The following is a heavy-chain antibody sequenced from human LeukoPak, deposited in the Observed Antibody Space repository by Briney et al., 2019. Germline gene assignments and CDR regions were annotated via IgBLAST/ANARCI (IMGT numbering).Heavy chain of an antibody. J-gene: IGHJ4*02. V-gene: IGHV1-69*01. CDR3: AWACSGGSCNFDY. CDR2: IIPIFGTA. D-gene: IGHD2-15*01. CDR1: GGTFSSYA. Sequence: SVKVSCKASGGTFSSYAISWVRQAPGQGLEWMGGIIPIFGTANYAQKFQGRVTITADESTSTAYMELSSLRSEDTAVYYCAWACSGGSCNFDYWGQGTLVTVSS.